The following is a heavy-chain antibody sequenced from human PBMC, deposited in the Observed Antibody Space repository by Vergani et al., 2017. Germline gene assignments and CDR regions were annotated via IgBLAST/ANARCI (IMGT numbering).Heavy chain of an antibody. V-gene: IGHV1-18*04. J-gene: IGHJ3*01. D-gene: IGHD3-10*01. CDR1: GYTFTSYG. Sequence: QVQLVQSGAEVKKPGASVKVSCKASGYTFTSYGISWVRQAPGQGLEWMGWISAYNGNTNYAQKLQGRVTMTTDTSTSTAYMELRSLRSDDTAVYYCARAGITMVRGVQNWFDPWGQGTMVTVSS. CDR3: ARAGITMVRGVQNWFDP. CDR2: ISAYNGNT.